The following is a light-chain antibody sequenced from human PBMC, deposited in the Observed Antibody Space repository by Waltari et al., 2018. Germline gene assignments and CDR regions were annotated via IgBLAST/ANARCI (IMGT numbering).Light chain of an antibody. V-gene: IGLV1-44*01. J-gene: IGLJ2*01. CDR3: AAWDDSLNVL. CDR2: SKN. CDR1: SSNIGSNT. Sequence: QSVLTQSPSASGTPGQRVTISCSGSSSNIGSNTVNWYQQLPGTAPKLLIYSKNQRPSGVPDRFSGSKSGTSASLAISGLQSEDEADYYCAAWDDSLNVLFGGGTKLTVL.